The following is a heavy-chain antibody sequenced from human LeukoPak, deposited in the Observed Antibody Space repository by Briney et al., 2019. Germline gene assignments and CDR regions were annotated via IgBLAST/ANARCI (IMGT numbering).Heavy chain of an antibody. Sequence: GASVKVSCKASGYTFTSYGISWVRQAPGQGLEWMGWISAYNGNTNYAQKLQGRVTMTTDTSTSTAYMELSSLRSEDTAVYYCARDLGGATKGGGGDYWGQGTLVTVSS. CDR1: GYTFTSYG. V-gene: IGHV1-18*01. CDR3: ARDLGGATKGGGGDY. J-gene: IGHJ4*02. CDR2: ISAYNGNT. D-gene: IGHD1-26*01.